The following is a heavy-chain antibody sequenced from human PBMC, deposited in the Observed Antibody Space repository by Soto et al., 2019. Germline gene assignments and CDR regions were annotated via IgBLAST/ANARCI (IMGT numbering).Heavy chain of an antibody. CDR3: ARDRSSSGWLNWFDP. CDR2: IYHSGST. CDR1: GGSISSSNW. Sequence: SETLSLTCAVSGGSISSSNWWSWVRQPPGKGLEWIGEIYHSGSTNYNPSLKSRVTISVDKSKNQFSLKLSSVTAADTAVYYCARDRSSSGWLNWFDPWGQGTLVTVSS. D-gene: IGHD6-19*01. J-gene: IGHJ5*02. V-gene: IGHV4-4*02.